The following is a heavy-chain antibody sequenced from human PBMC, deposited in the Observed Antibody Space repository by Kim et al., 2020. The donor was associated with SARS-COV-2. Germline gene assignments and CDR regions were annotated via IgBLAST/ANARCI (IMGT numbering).Heavy chain of an antibody. J-gene: IGHJ3*02. V-gene: IGHV4-39*01. Sequence: PSLKRRVTISVDTSKNQFSLKLSSVTAADTAVYYCATRTIVVVIADAFDIWGQGTMVTVSS. D-gene: IGHD3-22*01. CDR3: ATRTIVVVIADAFDI.